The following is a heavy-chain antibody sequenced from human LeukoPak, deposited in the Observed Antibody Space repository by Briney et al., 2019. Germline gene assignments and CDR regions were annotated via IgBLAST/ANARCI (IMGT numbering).Heavy chain of an antibody. CDR2: IYYSGST. CDR3: ERGGSDYDYYMDV. J-gene: IGHJ6*03. V-gene: IGHV4-31*03. CDR1: GGSISSGGYY. Sequence: SETLSLTCTVSGGSISSGGYYWSWIRQHPGKGLEWIGYIYYSGSTYYNPSLKSRVTISVDTSKNQFSLKLSSVTAADTAVYYCERGGSDYDYYMDVWGKGTTVTVSS.